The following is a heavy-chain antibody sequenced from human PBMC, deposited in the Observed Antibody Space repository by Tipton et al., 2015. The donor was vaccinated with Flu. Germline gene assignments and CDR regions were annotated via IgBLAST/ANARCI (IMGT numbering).Heavy chain of an antibody. D-gene: IGHD6-19*01. V-gene: IGHV4-34*01. CDR2: INHSGST. CDR1: GGSFSGYY. J-gene: IGHJ5*02. CDR3: ARIRASGGGQIWFDP. Sequence: TLSLTCAVYGGSFSGYYWSWIRQPPGKGLGWIGEINHSGSTNYNPSLKSRVTISVDTSKNQFSLKLSSVTAADTAVYYCARIRASGGGQIWFDPWGQGTLVTVSS.